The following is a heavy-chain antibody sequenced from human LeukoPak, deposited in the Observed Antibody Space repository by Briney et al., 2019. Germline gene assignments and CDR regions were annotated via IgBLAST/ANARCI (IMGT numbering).Heavy chain of an antibody. J-gene: IGHJ4*02. CDR2: VNPISANT. Sequence: ASVKVSCKTSGYSFMSYGINWVRQATGQGLEWMGVVNPISANTVYAQRFQGRVTMTRDNSISTAYMELSSLRFEDTAVYYCARGQTWELPDYWGQGTLVTVSS. CDR1: GYSFMSYG. V-gene: IGHV1-8*01. D-gene: IGHD1-26*01. CDR3: ARGQTWELPDY.